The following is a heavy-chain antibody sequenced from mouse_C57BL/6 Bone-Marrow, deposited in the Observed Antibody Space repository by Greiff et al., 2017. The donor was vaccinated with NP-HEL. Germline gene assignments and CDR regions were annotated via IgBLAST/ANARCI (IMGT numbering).Heavy chain of an antibody. CDR2: ISSGSSTI. CDR3: ARDGSKSYYYAMDY. D-gene: IGHD1-1*01. V-gene: IGHV5-17*01. J-gene: IGHJ4*01. Sequence: EVQVVESGGGLVKPGGSLKLSCAASGFTFSDYGMHWVRQAPEKGLEWVAYISSGSSTIYYADTVKGRFPISRDNAKNTLFLQMTSLRSEYTAMYYCARDGSKSYYYAMDYWGQGTSVTVSS. CDR1: GFTFSDYG.